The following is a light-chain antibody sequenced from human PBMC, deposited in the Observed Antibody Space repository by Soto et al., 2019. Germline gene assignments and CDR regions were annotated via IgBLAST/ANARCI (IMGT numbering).Light chain of an antibody. CDR2: EGS. CDR3: CSYAGSTNFVL. CDR1: SSDVGTYSL. J-gene: IGLJ3*02. V-gene: IGLV2-23*01. Sequence: QSVLTQPASVSGSPGQSIIISCTAASSDVGTYSLVSWYQQHPGKAPKLMIYEGSRRPSGVSNRFSGSTSDNTASLTISGLQPEDEADYYCCSYAGSTNFVLFGGGTKLTVL.